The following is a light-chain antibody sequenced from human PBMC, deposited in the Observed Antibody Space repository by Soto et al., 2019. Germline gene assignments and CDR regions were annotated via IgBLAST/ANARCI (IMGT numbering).Light chain of an antibody. CDR1: QSLSDN. CDR2: DAS. J-gene: IGKJ5*01. Sequence: EIVMTQSPATLSASPGERATLSCRASQSLSDNLAWYQQKPGQAPRLLIYDASTRPTGIPARFSGSGSGTDFTLTISSLEPDDFAVYYCQQRSDRPLTFGQGTRLEIK. CDR3: QQRSDRPLT. V-gene: IGKV3-11*01.